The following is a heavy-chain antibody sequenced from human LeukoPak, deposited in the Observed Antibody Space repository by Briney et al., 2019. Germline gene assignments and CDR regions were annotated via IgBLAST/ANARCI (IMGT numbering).Heavy chain of an antibody. CDR3: AKDDAWGRFQH. Sequence: SETLSLTCTVSGYSISSGYYWGWIRQPPGRGLEWIGSIYHSGRTFYNPSLKSRVTISVDTSKNQFSLKLTSVTAADTAVYYCAKDDAWGRFQHWGQGTLVTVSS. V-gene: IGHV4-38-2*02. D-gene: IGHD3-16*01. CDR2: IYHSGRT. J-gene: IGHJ1*01. CDR1: GYSISSGYY.